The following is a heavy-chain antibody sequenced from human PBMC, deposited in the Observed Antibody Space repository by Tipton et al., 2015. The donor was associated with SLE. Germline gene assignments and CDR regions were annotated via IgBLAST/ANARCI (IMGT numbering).Heavy chain of an antibody. Sequence: TLSLTCTVSGGSISSYYWSWIRQPPGKGLEWIGEINHSGSTNYNPSLKSRVTISVDTSKNQFSLKLSSVTAADTAVYYCARDRPRLRFKSGAFDIWGQGTMVTVSS. CDR1: GGSISSYY. CDR2: INHSGST. V-gene: IGHV4-34*01. D-gene: IGHD4-17*01. CDR3: ARDRPRLRFKSGAFDI. J-gene: IGHJ3*02.